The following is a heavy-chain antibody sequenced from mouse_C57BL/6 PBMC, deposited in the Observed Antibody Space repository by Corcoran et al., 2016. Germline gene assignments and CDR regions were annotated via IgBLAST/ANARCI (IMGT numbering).Heavy chain of an antibody. V-gene: IGHV1-19*01. D-gene: IGHD2-4*01. CDR2: INPYNGGT. Sequence: EVQLQQSGPVLVKPGASVKMSCKASGYTFTDYYMNWVKQSHGKSLEWIGVINPYNGGTSYNQKFKGKATLTVDKSSSTAYMELNSLTSEDSAVYYCARRYYDYDDGGYYYAMDYWGQGTSVTVSS. CDR1: GYTFTDYY. J-gene: IGHJ4*01. CDR3: ARRYYDYDDGGYYYAMDY.